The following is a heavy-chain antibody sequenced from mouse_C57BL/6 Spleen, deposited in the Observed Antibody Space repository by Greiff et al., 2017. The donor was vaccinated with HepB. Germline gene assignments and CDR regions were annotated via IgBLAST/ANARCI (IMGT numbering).Heavy chain of an antibody. CDR3: ARSPHRDYAMDY. J-gene: IGHJ4*01. D-gene: IGHD3-1*01. V-gene: IGHV7-3*01. Sequence: DVQLVESGGGLVQPGGSLSLSCAASGFTFTDYYMSWVRQPPGKALEWLGFIRNKANGYTTEYSASVKGRFTISRDNSHSILYLQMNALRAEDSATYYCARSPHRDYAMDYWGQGTSVTVSS. CDR2: IRNKANGYTT. CDR1: GFTFTDYY.